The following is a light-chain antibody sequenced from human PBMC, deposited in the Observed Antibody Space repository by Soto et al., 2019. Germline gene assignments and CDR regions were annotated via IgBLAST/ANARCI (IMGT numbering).Light chain of an antibody. V-gene: IGKV3-11*01. CDR2: DAS. J-gene: IGKJ1*01. Sequence: ESVLTESPATLSSSLGEGATLSCRASQSIGSYLAWYQHKLGQPPRLLIYDASNRAPGIPARFSGSGSGTDFTLTISSLEPEDFAVYYCQQRSNWWTFGQGTKVDIK. CDR1: QSIGSY. CDR3: QQRSNWWT.